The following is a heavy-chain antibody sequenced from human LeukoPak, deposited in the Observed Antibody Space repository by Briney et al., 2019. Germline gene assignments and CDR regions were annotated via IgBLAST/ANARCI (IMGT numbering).Heavy chain of an antibody. CDR3: ARGYTSGWYRWSDP. V-gene: IGHV4-59*08. CDR1: GGSISSYY. CDR2: IYYNGNT. D-gene: IGHD6-19*01. J-gene: IGHJ5*02. Sequence: SETLSLTCTVSGGSISSYYWSWIRQPPGKGLEWIGYIYYNGNTYYNPSLKRRVTISVGTPKNQFFLKLRSVTAADTAVYYCARGYTSGWYRWSDPWGQGTLVTVSS.